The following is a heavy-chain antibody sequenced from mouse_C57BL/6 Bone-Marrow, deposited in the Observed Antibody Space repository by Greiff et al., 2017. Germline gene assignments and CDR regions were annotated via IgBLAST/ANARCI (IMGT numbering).Heavy chain of an antibody. V-gene: IGHV1-81*01. D-gene: IGHD1-1*01. CDR1: GYTFTSYG. J-gene: IGHJ1*03. CDR2: IYPRSGNT. Sequence: QVQLQQSGAELARPGASVKLSCKASGYTFTSYGISWVKQRTGQGLEWIGEIYPRSGNTYYNEKFKGKDTLTADKSSSTAYMELRSLTSEDSAVYFCARGRDYYGSSYHWYFEVWGTGTTVTVSS. CDR3: ARGRDYYGSSYHWYFEV.